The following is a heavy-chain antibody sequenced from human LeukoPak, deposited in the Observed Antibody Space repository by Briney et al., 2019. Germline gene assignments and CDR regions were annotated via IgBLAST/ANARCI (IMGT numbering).Heavy chain of an antibody. Sequence: GESLKISCKGSGYSFTSYWIGWVRQMPGKGLEWMGIIYPGDSDTRYSPSFQGQVTTSADKSISTAYLQWSSLKASDTAMYYCARRILPDCSGGSCYFFWFDPWGQGTLVTVTS. CDR2: IYPGDSDT. CDR1: GYSFTSYW. J-gene: IGHJ5*02. CDR3: ARRILPDCSGGSCYFFWFDP. D-gene: IGHD2-15*01. V-gene: IGHV5-51*01.